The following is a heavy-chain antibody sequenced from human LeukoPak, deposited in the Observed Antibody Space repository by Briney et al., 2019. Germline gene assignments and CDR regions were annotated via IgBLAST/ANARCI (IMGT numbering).Heavy chain of an antibody. CDR1: GYTFTSYD. V-gene: IGHV1-8*03. D-gene: IGHD4-11*01. CDR2: MNPNSGNT. Sequence: ASVKVSCKASGYTFTSYDINWVRQATGQGLEWMGWMNPNSGNTGYAQKFQGRVTITRNTSISTAYMELSSLRSEDTAVYYCAREPFTVTTDPDAFDIWGQGTMVTVSS. CDR3: AREPFTVTTDPDAFDI. J-gene: IGHJ3*02.